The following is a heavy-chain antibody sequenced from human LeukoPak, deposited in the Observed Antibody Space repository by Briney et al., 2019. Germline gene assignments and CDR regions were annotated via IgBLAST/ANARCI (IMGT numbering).Heavy chain of an antibody. D-gene: IGHD3-10*01. J-gene: IGHJ6*02. CDR1: GFTFSSYA. Sequence: PGGSLRLSCAASGFTFSSYAMHWVRQAPGKGLEWVSVIYSGGSTYYADSVKGRFTISRDISKNTLYLQMNSLRAEDTAVYYCARDLLGSYYGMDVWGQGTTVTVSS. CDR3: ARDLLGSYYGMDV. CDR2: IYSGGST. V-gene: IGHV3-53*01.